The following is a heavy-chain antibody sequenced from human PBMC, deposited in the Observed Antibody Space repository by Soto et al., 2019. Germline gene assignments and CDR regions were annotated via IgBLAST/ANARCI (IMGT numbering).Heavy chain of an antibody. CDR3: ARDTGGMDV. J-gene: IGHJ6*02. CDR1: GFTYSTYT. CDR2: ISYDGNNK. V-gene: IGHV3-30-3*01. Sequence: GGSLRLSCAASGFTYSTYTMHWVRQAPGKGLEWVAVISYDGNNKFYADSVKGRFTISRDNSKNTLYLQMNSLRAEDTAVYYCARDTGGMDVWGQGTTVTVSS. D-gene: IGHD4-17*01.